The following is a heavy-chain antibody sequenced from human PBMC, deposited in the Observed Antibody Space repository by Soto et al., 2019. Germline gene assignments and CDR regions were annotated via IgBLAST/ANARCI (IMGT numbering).Heavy chain of an antibody. D-gene: IGHD6-19*01. Sequence: QVELVESGGDVVQPGRSLRLSCAASGFIFSNYAMYWVRQAPGKGPEWVALIWSDGSNAYYADSVKGRFTISRDNSKNSLYLQMNSRRAEDTAVYYCARPRNQWLVFFEYWGQGTLVTVSS. CDR3: ARPRNQWLVFFEY. V-gene: IGHV3-33*01. CDR1: GFIFSNYA. CDR2: IWSDGSNA. J-gene: IGHJ4*02.